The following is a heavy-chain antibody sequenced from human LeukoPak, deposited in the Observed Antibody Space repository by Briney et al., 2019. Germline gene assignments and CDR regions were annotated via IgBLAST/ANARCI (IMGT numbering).Heavy chain of an antibody. D-gene: IGHD3-22*01. J-gene: IGHJ4*02. CDR2: INPNSGGT. Sequence: ASMKVSCKTSGYTFTGYYIHWVRQAPGQGLEWMGWINPNSGGTNYAQKFLGRVTMTRDTSISTAHMELSRLTSDDTATYYCARVGDDSSGYPTLWGQGSLVTVSS. CDR3: ARVGDDSSGYPTL. V-gene: IGHV1-2*02. CDR1: GYTFTGYY.